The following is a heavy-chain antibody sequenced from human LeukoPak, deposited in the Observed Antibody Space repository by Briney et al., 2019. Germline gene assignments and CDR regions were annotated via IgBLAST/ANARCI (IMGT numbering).Heavy chain of an antibody. J-gene: IGHJ4*02. CDR3: ARVWDYDILTGLTTDFGY. D-gene: IGHD3-9*01. CDR1: GFTFSSYW. CDR2: INSDGSST. V-gene: IGHV3-74*01. Sequence: PGGSLRLSCAASGFTFSSYWMHWVRQAPGKGLVWVSRINSDGSSTSYADSVKGRFTISRDNAKNTLYLQMNSLRAEDTAVYYCARVWDYDILTGLTTDFGYWGQGTLVTVSS.